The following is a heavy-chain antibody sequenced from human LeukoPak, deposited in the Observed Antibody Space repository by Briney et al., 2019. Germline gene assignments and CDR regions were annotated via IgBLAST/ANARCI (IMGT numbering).Heavy chain of an antibody. J-gene: IGHJ4*02. D-gene: IGHD3-16*02. CDR1: GYTFTGYY. Sequence: GASVKVSCKASGYTFTGYYMHWVRRAPGQGLEWMGWINPNSGGTNYAQKFQGRVTMTRDTSISTAYMELSRLRSDDTAVYYCAAYDYVWGSYRYGAPFDYWGQGTLVTVSS. CDR3: AAYDYVWGSYRYGAPFDY. CDR2: INPNSGGT. V-gene: IGHV1-2*02.